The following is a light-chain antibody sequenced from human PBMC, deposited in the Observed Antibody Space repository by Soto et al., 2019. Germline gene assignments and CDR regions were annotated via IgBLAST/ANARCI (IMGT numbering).Light chain of an antibody. J-gene: IGLJ1*01. CDR1: NIGSKS. CDR2: YDS. V-gene: IGLV3-21*04. CDR3: QVWDSSSDHPSFV. Sequence: SYELTQPPSVSVAPGKTARITCEGNNIGSKSVHWYQQKPGQAPVLVIYYDSDRPSGIPERFSGSNSGNTATLTISRVEAGDEADYYCQVWDSSSDHPSFVFGTGTKVTVL.